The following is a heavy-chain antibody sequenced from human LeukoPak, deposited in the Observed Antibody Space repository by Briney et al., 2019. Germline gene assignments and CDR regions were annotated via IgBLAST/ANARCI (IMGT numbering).Heavy chain of an antibody. CDR1: GFTFSSYW. Sequence: GGSLRLSCAASGFTFSSYWMSWVRQAPGKGLEWVGRIKSKTDGGTTDYAAPVKGRFTISRDDSKNTLYLQMNSLKTEDTAVYYCTTQPTLAVAGGVIDYWGQGTLVTVSS. V-gene: IGHV3-15*01. D-gene: IGHD6-19*01. CDR3: TTQPTLAVAGGVIDY. CDR2: IKSKTDGGTT. J-gene: IGHJ4*02.